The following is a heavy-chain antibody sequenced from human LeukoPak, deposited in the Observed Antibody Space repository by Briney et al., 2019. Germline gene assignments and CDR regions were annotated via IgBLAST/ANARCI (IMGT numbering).Heavy chain of an antibody. D-gene: IGHD3-3*01. Sequence: SETLSLTCTVSGGSISSYYWSWIRQPPGKGLEWIGYIYYSGSTNYNPSLKSRVTISVDTSKNQFSLKLSSVTAADTAVYYCATRFYDFQYYYYYMDVWGKGTTVTISS. CDR2: IYYSGST. J-gene: IGHJ6*03. V-gene: IGHV4-59*08. CDR3: ATRFYDFQYYYYYMDV. CDR1: GGSISSYY.